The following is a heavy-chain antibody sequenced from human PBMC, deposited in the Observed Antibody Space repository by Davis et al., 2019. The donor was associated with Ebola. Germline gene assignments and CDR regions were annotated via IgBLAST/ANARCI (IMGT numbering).Heavy chain of an antibody. CDR2: IKQDGSEK. CDR1: GFTFSSYW. V-gene: IGHV3-7*01. D-gene: IGHD3-22*01. Sequence: PGGSLRLSCAASGFTFSSYWMSWVRQAPGKGLEWVANIKQDGSEKYYVDSVKGRFTISRDNAKNSLYLQMNSLRAEDTAVYYCARDKPSQMYYYDSSGLDAFDIWGQGTMVTVSS. J-gene: IGHJ3*02. CDR3: ARDKPSQMYYYDSSGLDAFDI.